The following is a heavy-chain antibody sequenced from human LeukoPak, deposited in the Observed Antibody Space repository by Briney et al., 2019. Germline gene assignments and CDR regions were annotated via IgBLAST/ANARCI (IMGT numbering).Heavy chain of an antibody. Sequence: GGSLRLSCEASGFIFSNSGMNWVRQAPGKGLEWASYISSSSITIYYADSVKGRFTISRDNAKNSLYLQMSSLRAEATAVYYCARIHGAYPFDSWGQGTLVTVSS. CDR2: ISSSSITI. V-gene: IGHV3-48*01. CDR1: GFIFSNSG. D-gene: IGHD4/OR15-4a*01. CDR3: ARIHGAYPFDS. J-gene: IGHJ4*02.